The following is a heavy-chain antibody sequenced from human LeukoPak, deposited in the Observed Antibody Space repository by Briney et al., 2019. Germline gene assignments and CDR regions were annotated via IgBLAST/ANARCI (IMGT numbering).Heavy chain of an antibody. J-gene: IGHJ6*03. V-gene: IGHV4-34*01. CDR2: INHSGST. D-gene: IGHD2-2*01. CDR3: ARGRRYCSSTSTLCHYYYMDV. CDR1: GGSFSGYY. Sequence: SETLSLTCAVYGGSFSGYYWSWIRQPPGKGLEWIGEINHSGSTNYNPSLKSRVTISVDTSKNQFSLKLSSVTAADTAVYYCARGRRYCSSTSTLCHYYYMDVWGKGTTVTVSS.